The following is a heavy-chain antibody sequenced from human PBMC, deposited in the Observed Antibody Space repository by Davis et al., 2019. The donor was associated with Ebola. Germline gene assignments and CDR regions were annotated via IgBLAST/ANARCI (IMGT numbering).Heavy chain of an antibody. CDR2: IRYDGSNK. J-gene: IGHJ6*02. CDR3: AKDTFTSGYCSGGSCYSLYYYGMDV. CDR1: GFTFSSYG. Sequence: GESLKISCAASGFTFSSYGMHWVRQAPGKGLEWVAFIRYDGSNKYYADSVKGRFTISRDNSKNTLYLQMNSLRAEDTAVYYCAKDTFTSGYCSGGSCYSLYYYGMDVWGQGTTVTVSS. D-gene: IGHD2-15*01. V-gene: IGHV3-30*02.